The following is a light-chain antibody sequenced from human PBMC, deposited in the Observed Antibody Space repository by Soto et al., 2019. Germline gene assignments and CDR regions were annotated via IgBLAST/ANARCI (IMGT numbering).Light chain of an antibody. CDR1: SSDVGGYNY. CDR3: SSYTSSSTYV. CDR2: EVS. V-gene: IGLV2-14*01. Sequence: QSALTQPASVSGSPGQSITISCTGTSSDVGGYNYVSWYQQHPGKAPKLMIYEVSNRPSGVSNRFSGSKSGNTASLTISGLQAGDEADYYCSSYTSSSTYVVGTGTKVTVL. J-gene: IGLJ1*01.